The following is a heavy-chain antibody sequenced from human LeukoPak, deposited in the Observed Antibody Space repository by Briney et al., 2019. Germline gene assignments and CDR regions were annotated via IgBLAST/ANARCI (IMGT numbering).Heavy chain of an antibody. V-gene: IGHV1-18*01. J-gene: IGHJ4*02. CDR1: GYTFTSYG. D-gene: IGHD2-15*01. Sequence: ASVKVSCKASGYTFTSYGISWVRQAPGQGLEWMGWISAYNGNTNYAQKLQGRVTMTTDTSTSTAYMELRSLRSDDTAVYYCARRKDCSGGSCFHFDYWGQGTLVTVSS. CDR3: ARRKDCSGGSCFHFDY. CDR2: ISAYNGNT.